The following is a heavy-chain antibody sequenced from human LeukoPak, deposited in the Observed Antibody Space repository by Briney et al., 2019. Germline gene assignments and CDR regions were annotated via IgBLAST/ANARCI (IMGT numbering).Heavy chain of an antibody. CDR2: IKQDGSEK. CDR3: ARVCCHDGEYQLSSPGKPPMRYYYMDV. CDR1: GFTFSSYW. V-gene: IGHV3-7*01. Sequence: PGGSLRLSCAASGFTFSSYWMSWVRQAPGKGLEWVANIKQDGSEKYYVDSVKGRFTISRDNAKNSLYLQMNSLRAEDTAVYYCARVCCHDGEYQLSSPGKPPMRYYYMDVWGKGTTVTVSS. J-gene: IGHJ6*03. D-gene: IGHD2-2*01.